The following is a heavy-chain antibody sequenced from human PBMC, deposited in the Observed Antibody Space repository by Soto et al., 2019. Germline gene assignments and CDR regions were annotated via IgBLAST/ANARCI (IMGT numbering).Heavy chain of an antibody. CDR2: INPNNGNT. J-gene: IGHJ5*02. D-gene: IGHD1-7*01. CDR1: GYSFTTYD. CDR3: ARTSSGTREGFDP. V-gene: IGHV1-8*01. Sequence: ASVKVSCKASGYSFTTYDINWVRQATGQGLEWMGWINPNNGNTGYAQKFQGRVTLTRTTSISTAYMELSSLRSDDTAVYYCARTSSGTREGFDPWGQGTLVTVSS.